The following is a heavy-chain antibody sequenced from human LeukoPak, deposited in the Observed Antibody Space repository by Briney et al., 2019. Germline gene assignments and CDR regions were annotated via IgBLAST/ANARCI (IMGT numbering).Heavy chain of an antibody. CDR1: GGSISSANYY. CDR3: ARVTGYMIEDYFDY. CDR2: VYNSGST. J-gene: IGHJ4*02. V-gene: IGHV4-39*07. D-gene: IGHD3-22*01. Sequence: PSETLSLTCTVSGGSISSANYYWGWIRRPPGKGLEWIGSVYNSGSTYYNPSLKSRVIVPLDTSKNQFSLRLTSVTAADTAVYYCARVTGYMIEDYFDYWGQGTLVTVSS.